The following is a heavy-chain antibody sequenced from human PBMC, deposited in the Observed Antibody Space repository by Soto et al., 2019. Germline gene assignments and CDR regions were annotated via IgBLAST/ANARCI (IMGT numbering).Heavy chain of an antibody. CDR2: IIPIFGTA. Sequence: SSVTVAGTRSGSTYSSYAIRWVRQAQGQGLEWMGGIIPIFGTANHAQKFQGRVTITADESTSTAYMELSSLRSEDTAVYYCARDIWGYSYGYGSLGYYYGMDVWGQGTTVTVSS. V-gene: IGHV1-69*01. D-gene: IGHD5-18*01. CDR3: ARDIWGYSYGYGSLGYYYGMDV. J-gene: IGHJ6*02. CDR1: GSTYSSYA.